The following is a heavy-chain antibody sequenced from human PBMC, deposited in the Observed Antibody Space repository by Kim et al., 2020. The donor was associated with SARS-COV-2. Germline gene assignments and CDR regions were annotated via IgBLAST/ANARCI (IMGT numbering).Heavy chain of an antibody. Sequence: GGSLRLSCAASGFTFSSYAMHWVRQAPGKGLEYVSAISSNGGSTYYANSVKGRFTISRDNSKNTLYLQMGSLRAEDMAVYYCVRSYYYMDVWGKGTTVTVSS. D-gene: IGHD3-10*01. CDR3: VRSYYYMDV. CDR2: ISSNGGST. CDR1: GFTFSSYA. J-gene: IGHJ6*03. V-gene: IGHV3-64*01.